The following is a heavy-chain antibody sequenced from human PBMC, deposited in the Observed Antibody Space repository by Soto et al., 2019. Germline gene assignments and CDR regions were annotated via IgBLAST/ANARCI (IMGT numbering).Heavy chain of an antibody. CDR3: VRAPDS. V-gene: IGHV4-39*02. Sequence: QLQLQESGPGLVKPSETLSLTCSVSDYSISSITSSEYWGWIRQLPGKGLEWIGSMYKSGRTYYNPSLKSRVTISVDTSQNHFSLRVASVTAADTAVYYCVRAPDSWGQGTLVTVSS. CDR2: MYKSGRT. CDR1: DYSISSITSSEY. J-gene: IGHJ5*01.